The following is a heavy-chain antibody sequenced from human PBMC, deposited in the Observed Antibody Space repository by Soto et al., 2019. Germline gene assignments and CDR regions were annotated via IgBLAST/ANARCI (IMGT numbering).Heavy chain of an antibody. CDR1: GFTFSSYS. D-gene: IGHD3-22*01. J-gene: IGHJ3*02. Sequence: EVQLVESGGGLVKPGGSLRLSCAASGFTFSSYSMNWVRQAPGKGLEWVSSISSSSSYIYYADSVKGRFTISRDYAKNSLYLQMNSLRAEDTAVYYCARPALYYDSSGYYRNDAFDIWGQGTMVTVSS. CDR2: ISSSSSYI. CDR3: ARPALYYDSSGYYRNDAFDI. V-gene: IGHV3-21*01.